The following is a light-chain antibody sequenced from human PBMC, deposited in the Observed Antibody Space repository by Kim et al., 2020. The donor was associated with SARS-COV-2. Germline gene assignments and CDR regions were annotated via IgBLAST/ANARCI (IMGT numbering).Light chain of an antibody. CDR3: AAWDDSLNGPV. CDR2: SDN. V-gene: IGLV1-44*01. J-gene: IGLJ2*01. Sequence: QSVLTQPPSASGTPGQRVTISCSGSSSNIGSNTVNWYHQLPGTAPTLLIYSDNQRPSGVPDRFSGSKSGTSASLAISGLQSEDEADYYCAAWDDSLNGPVFGGGTKLTVL. CDR1: SSNIGSNT.